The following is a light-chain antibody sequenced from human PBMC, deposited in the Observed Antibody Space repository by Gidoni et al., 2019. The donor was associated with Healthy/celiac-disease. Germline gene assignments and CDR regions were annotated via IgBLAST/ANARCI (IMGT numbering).Light chain of an antibody. V-gene: IGKV1-5*03. CDR1: QSISSW. CDR3: QQYNSYSPWT. Sequence: DIQMTQSPSTLSASVGDRVTITCRASQSISSWLAWYQQKPGKAPKLLIYKASSLESGVPSRFSGSGSGTEFTLTSSSLQPDDFATYYCQQYNSYSPWTVXXXTKVEIK. J-gene: IGKJ1*01. CDR2: KAS.